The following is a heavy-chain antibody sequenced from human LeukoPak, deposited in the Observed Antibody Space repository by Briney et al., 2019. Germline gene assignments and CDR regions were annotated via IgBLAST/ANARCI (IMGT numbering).Heavy chain of an antibody. Sequence: ASVKVSCKASGYTFTNYYMHWVRQAPGQGLEWMGIINPSGGSTTYAQKFQGRVTMTRDTSTSTVYMELSSLRSEDTAVYYCARENSSGWRGNYYYYYGMDVWGQGTTVTVSS. CDR3: ARENSSGWRGNYYYYYGMDV. J-gene: IGHJ6*02. CDR1: GYTFTNYY. V-gene: IGHV1-46*01. CDR2: INPSGGST. D-gene: IGHD6-19*01.